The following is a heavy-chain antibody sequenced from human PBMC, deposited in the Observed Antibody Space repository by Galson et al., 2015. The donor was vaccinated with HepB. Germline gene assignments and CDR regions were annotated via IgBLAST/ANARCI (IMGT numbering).Heavy chain of an antibody. CDR1: GFTFSSYA. CDR3: AKVGQYYYDSSGYLAFDI. Sequence: SLRLSCAASGFTFSSYAMSWVRQAPGKGLEWVSAISGSGGSTYYADSVKGRFTISRDNSKNTLYLQMNSLRAEDTAVYYCAKVGQYYYDSSGYLAFDIWGQGTMVTVSS. V-gene: IGHV3-23*01. J-gene: IGHJ3*02. CDR2: ISGSGGST. D-gene: IGHD3-22*01.